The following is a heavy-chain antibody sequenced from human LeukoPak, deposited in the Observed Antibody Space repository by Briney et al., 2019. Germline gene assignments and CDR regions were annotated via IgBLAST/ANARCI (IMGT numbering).Heavy chain of an antibody. J-gene: IGHJ4*02. CDR1: GGSFSGYS. Sequence: KPSETLSLTCAVYGGSFSGYSWSWIRQPPGKGLEWIGEINHSGSTNYNPSLKSRVTISVDTSKNQFSLKLSSVTAADTAVYYCARTSPRYSSSWYLDYWGQGTLVTVSS. D-gene: IGHD6-13*01. CDR3: ARTSPRYSSSWYLDY. CDR2: INHSGST. V-gene: IGHV4-34*01.